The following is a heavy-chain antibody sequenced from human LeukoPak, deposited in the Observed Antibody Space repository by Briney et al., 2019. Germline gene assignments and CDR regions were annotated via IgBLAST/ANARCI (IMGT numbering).Heavy chain of an antibody. J-gene: IGHJ4*02. Sequence: GGSLRLSCAASGFTFSSSAMSWVRQAPGKGLEWVSAISSSGTSAYYANSVKGRFTISRDNSQNTLHLQMDSLRAEDTAVYYCAKEVRGVIGGGWGQGTLVTVSS. D-gene: IGHD3-10*01. CDR3: AKEVRGVIGGG. V-gene: IGHV3-23*01. CDR2: ISSSGTSA. CDR1: GFTFSSSA.